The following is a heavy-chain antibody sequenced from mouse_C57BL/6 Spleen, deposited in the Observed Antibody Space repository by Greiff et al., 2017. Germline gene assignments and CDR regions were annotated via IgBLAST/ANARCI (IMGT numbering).Heavy chain of an antibody. CDR2: ISSGGDYI. CDR1: GFTFSSYA. D-gene: IGHD3-1*01. CDR3: TRDLGGYFDY. J-gene: IGHJ2*01. V-gene: IGHV5-9-1*02. Sequence: EVMLVESGEGLVKPGGSLKLSCAASGFTFSSYAMSWVRQTPEKRLEWVTYISSGGDYIYYADTVKGRFTISRDNARNTLYLQMSSLKSEDTAMYYCTRDLGGYFDYWGQGTTLTVSS.